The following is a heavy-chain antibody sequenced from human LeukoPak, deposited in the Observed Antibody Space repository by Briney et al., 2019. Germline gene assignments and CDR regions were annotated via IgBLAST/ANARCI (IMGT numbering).Heavy chain of an antibody. V-gene: IGHV3-23*01. CDR2: ISGSGGST. D-gene: IGHD2-2*03. CDR1: DFPFSSYA. Sequence: GGSLLLSCAASDFPFSSYAMSWVRPAPGKGLEWVSAISGSGGSTYYADSVKGRFTISRDNSKNQLYLKMNSLRADDTAVYYCTMGLDKDWSQRTLVSAS. J-gene: IGHJ4*01. CDR3: TMGLDKD.